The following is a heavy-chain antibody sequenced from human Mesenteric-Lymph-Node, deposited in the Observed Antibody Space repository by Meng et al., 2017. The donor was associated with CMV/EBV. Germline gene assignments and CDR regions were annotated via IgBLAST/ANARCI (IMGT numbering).Heavy chain of an antibody. Sequence: GESLKISCATSGFTFSSYSMNWVRQAPGKGLEWVSSISSSSSYIYYADSVKGRFTISRDNAKNSLYLQMNSLRAEDTAVYYCARVLGTYIVVVPAAPLYGMDVWGQGTTVTVSS. D-gene: IGHD2-2*01. CDR3: ARVLGTYIVVVPAAPLYGMDV. CDR1: GFTFSSYS. CDR2: ISSSSSYI. J-gene: IGHJ6*02. V-gene: IGHV3-21*01.